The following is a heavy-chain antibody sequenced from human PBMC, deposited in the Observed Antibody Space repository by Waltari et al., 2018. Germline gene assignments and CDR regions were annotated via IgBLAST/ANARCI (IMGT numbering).Heavy chain of an antibody. D-gene: IGHD6-13*01. J-gene: IGHJ6*01. CDR1: DYSIRSGYF. Sequence: VHLQESGPGLVKPSETLSLTCGVSDYSIRSGYFWGWIRQPPGKGLEWIGSWYRSGSTYYNPSLQSRVTLSADTSRNQFSLNLTSVTAADTAVYYCARVSSSWYLGDYFYYGVDVWGQGATVTVSS. V-gene: IGHV4-38-2*01. CDR3: ARVSSSWYLGDYFYYGVDV. CDR2: WYRSGST.